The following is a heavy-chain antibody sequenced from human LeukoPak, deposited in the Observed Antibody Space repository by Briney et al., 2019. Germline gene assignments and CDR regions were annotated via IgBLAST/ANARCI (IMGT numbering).Heavy chain of an antibody. V-gene: IGHV1-2*06. CDR1: GYTFTGYH. D-gene: IGHD3/OR15-3a*01. J-gene: IGHJ4*02. CDR2: INPNSGDT. Sequence: GASVKVSCKASGYTFTGYHMHWVRQAPGQGLEWMGRINPNSGDTNNAQKFQGRVTMTRDTSISTAYMDLSRLTSDDTAVYYCARDQYDTWSRRGNFDSWGQGTLVIVSS. CDR3: ARDQYDTWSRRGNFDS.